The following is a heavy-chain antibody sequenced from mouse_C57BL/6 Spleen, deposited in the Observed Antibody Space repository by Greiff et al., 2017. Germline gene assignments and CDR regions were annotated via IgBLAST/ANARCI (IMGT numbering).Heavy chain of an antibody. Sequence: ESGPGILQPSQTLSLTCSFSGFSLSTFGMGVGWIRQPSGKGLEWLAHIWWDDDKYYNPALKSRLTISKDTSKNQVFLKIANVDTADTATYYCARMTAQATYYYAMDYWGQGTSVTVSS. J-gene: IGHJ4*01. CDR3: ARMTAQATYYYAMDY. CDR2: IWWDDDK. D-gene: IGHD3-2*02. CDR1: GFSLSTFGMG. V-gene: IGHV8-8*01.